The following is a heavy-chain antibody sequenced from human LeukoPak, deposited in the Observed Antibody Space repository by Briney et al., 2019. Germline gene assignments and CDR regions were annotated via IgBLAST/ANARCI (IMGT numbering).Heavy chain of an antibody. CDR1: GFTFSSYA. Sequence: GGSLRLSCAASGFTFSSYAMHLVRQAPGKGLEWVAVISYDGSNKYYADSVKGRFTISRDNSKNTLYLQMNSLRAEDTAVYYCARDPLYGDYGANHGGYFDYWGQGTLVTVSS. CDR3: ARDPLYGDYGANHGGYFDY. J-gene: IGHJ4*02. D-gene: IGHD4-17*01. V-gene: IGHV3-30*04. CDR2: ISYDGSNK.